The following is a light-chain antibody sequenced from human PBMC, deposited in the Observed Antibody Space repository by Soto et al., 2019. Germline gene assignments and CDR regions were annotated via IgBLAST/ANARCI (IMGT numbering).Light chain of an antibody. CDR1: QSVSSN. V-gene: IGKV3-15*01. J-gene: IGKJ1*01. Sequence: EIVMTQSPATLSVSPGERATLSCRASQSVSSNLAWYQQKPGQAPRLLIYGASTRATGIPARFSGSRSGTELTLTISSQQSEDFAVYYCQQYNNWPRTFGQGTKVEIK. CDR2: GAS. CDR3: QQYNNWPRT.